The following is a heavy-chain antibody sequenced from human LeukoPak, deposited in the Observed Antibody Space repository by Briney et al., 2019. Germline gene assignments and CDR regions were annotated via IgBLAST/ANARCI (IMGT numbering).Heavy chain of an antibody. V-gene: IGHV1-46*01. D-gene: IGHD2-21*01. Sequence: GASVKVSCKASGYTFTSYYMHWVRQAPGQGLEWMGIINPSGGSTSYAQKFQGRVTMTRDTSTSTVYMELSSLRSEDTAVYYCARDLNPAPIVVVILSPLPYGMDVWGQGTTVTVSS. CDR2: INPSGGST. CDR3: ARDLNPAPIVVVILSPLPYGMDV. J-gene: IGHJ6*02. CDR1: GYTFTSYY.